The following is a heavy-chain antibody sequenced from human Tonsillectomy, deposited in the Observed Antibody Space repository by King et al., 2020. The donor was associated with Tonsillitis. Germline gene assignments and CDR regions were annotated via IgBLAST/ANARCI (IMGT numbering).Heavy chain of an antibody. CDR3: ARTSVAGLYYFDY. CDR2: IDWDDDK. J-gene: IGHJ4*02. D-gene: IGHD6-19*01. Sequence: VTLKESGPALVKPTQTLTLTCTFSGFSLSTSGMRVSWIRQPPGKALEWLARIDWDDDKFYSTSLETRLTISKDTSKHQVVLTMTNMDPVDTATYYCARTSVAGLYYFDYWGQGTLVTVSS. CDR1: GFSLSTSGMR. V-gene: IGHV2-70*04.